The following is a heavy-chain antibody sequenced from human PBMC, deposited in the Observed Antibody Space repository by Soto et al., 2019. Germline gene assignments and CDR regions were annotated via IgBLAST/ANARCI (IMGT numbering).Heavy chain of an antibody. CDR2: IIPIFGTA. J-gene: IGHJ4*02. D-gene: IGHD6-6*01. Sequence: SVKVSCKASGGTFSSYTISWVRQAPGQGLEWMGGIIPIFGTANYAQKFQDRVTTTADESTSTAYMELSSLRSEDTAVYYCAREGIAARHFDYWGQGTLVTVSS. CDR3: AREGIAARHFDY. CDR1: GGTFSSYT. V-gene: IGHV1-69*13.